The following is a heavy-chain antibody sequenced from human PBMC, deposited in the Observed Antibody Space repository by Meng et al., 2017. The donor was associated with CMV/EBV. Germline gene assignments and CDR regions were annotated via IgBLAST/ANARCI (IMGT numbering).Heavy chain of an antibody. CDR3: ARSPGTGSY. J-gene: IGHJ4*02. D-gene: IGHD3/OR15-3a*01. CDR2: ISSSSSYI. V-gene: IGHV3-21*01. CDR1: GFTFSSYW. Sequence: GESLKISCAASGFTFSSYWMHWVRQAPGKGLVWVSSISSSSSYIYYADSVKGRFTISRDNAKNSLYLQMNSLRAEDTAVYYCARSPGTGSYWGQGTLVTVSS.